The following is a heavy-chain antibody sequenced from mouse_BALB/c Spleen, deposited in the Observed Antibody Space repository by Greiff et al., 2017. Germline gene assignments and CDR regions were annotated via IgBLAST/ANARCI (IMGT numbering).Heavy chain of an antibody. J-gene: IGHJ2*01. Sequence: EVKLQQTGPELVKPGASVKISCKASGYSFTDYIMLWVKQSHGKSLEWIGNINPYYGSTSYNLKFKGKATLTVDKSSSTAYMQLNSLTSEDSAVYYCARGAYRYPNFDYWGQGTTLTVSS. CDR2: INPYYGST. V-gene: IGHV1-39*01. CDR1: GYSFTDYI. CDR3: ARGAYRYPNFDY. D-gene: IGHD2-14*01.